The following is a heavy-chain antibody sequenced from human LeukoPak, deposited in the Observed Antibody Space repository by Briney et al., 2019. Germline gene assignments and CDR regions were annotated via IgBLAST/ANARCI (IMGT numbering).Heavy chain of an antibody. Sequence: SETLSLTCTVSGGSISSYYWSWIRQPPGKGLEWIGYIYYSGSTNYNPSLKSRVTISVDTSKNQFSLKLSSVTAADTAVYYCERGKWHYYFDYWGQGTLVTVSS. V-gene: IGHV4-59*01. CDR3: ERGKWHYYFDY. J-gene: IGHJ4*02. D-gene: IGHD5-12*01. CDR1: GGSISSYY. CDR2: IYYSGST.